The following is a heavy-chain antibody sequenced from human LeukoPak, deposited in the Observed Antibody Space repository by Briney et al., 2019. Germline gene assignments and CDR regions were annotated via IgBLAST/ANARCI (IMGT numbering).Heavy chain of an antibody. Sequence: SVKVSCKASGGTFSSYAISWVRQAPGQGLEWMGGIIPIFGSANYAQKFQDRVTITADKSTITAYMELSSLRSEDTAVYYCASNSKLWFGESTQHYYYYYMDVWGKGTTVTVSS. CDR3: ASNSKLWFGESTQHYYYYYMDV. J-gene: IGHJ6*03. V-gene: IGHV1-69*06. CDR2: IIPIFGSA. CDR1: GGTFSSYA. D-gene: IGHD3-10*01.